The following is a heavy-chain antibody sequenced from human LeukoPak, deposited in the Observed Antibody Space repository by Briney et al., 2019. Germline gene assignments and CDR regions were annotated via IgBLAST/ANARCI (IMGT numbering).Heavy chain of an antibody. CDR1: GGTFSSYA. CDR2: IIPIFGTA. Sequence: GASVKVSCKASGGTFSSYAISWVRQAPGQGLEWMGGIIPIFGTANYARRFQGRVTITADESTSTAHMELSSLRSEDTAVYYCARDSTAYGDYWAFYYYYGMDVWGQGTTVTVSS. D-gene: IGHD4-17*01. J-gene: IGHJ6*02. CDR3: ARDSTAYGDYWAFYYYYGMDV. V-gene: IGHV1-69*13.